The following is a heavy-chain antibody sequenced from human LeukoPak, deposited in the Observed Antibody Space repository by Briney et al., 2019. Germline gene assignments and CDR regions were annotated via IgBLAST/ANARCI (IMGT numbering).Heavy chain of an antibody. Sequence: ASVKVSCKASGFSFTKYFMHWVRQVPGQGLEWMGIINPSGDYTDYAQKFRGRVTITRDTSASTAYMELSSLRSEDTAVYYCAREGVLGYWGQGTLVTVSS. J-gene: IGHJ4*02. CDR1: GFSFTKYF. CDR2: INPSGDYT. V-gene: IGHV1-46*01. CDR3: AREGVLGY. D-gene: IGHD3-16*01.